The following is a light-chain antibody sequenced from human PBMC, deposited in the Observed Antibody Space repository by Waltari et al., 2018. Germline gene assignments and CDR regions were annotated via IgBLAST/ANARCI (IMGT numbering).Light chain of an antibody. Sequence: QSVLTQPPSASGTPGQRVTISCSGSSSNIGSNTVNWYQQLPGTAPKLLIYNNDQRPSGVPDRFSGSKSGTPASLAISGLQSEDEADYYCAAWDDSLNGWVFGGGTKLTVL. CDR1: SSNIGSNT. CDR3: AAWDDSLNGWV. V-gene: IGLV1-44*01. J-gene: IGLJ3*02. CDR2: NND.